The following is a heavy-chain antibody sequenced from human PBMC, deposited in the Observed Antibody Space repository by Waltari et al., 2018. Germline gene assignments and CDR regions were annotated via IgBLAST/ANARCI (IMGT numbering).Heavy chain of an antibody. CDR2: ISSSSSYI. CDR1: GFTFSSYS. CDR3: ARVPEQPGAFDI. V-gene: IGHV3-21*01. Sequence: EVQLVESGGGLVKPGGSLSLSCAASGFTFSSYSMNWVRQAPGKGLEWVSSISSSSSYIYYADSVKGRFTISRDNAKNSLYLQMNSLRAEDTAVYYCARVPEQPGAFDIWGQGTMVTVSS. J-gene: IGHJ3*02. D-gene: IGHD6-13*01.